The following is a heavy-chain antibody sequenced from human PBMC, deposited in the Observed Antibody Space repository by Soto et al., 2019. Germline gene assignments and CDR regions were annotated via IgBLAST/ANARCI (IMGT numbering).Heavy chain of an antibody. CDR1: GYTFTGYY. CDR2: INPNSGGT. V-gene: IGHV1-2*02. J-gene: IGHJ6*02. D-gene: IGHD6-13*01. CDR3: ARVSQYSRSWLPVRDHYGMDV. Sequence: SVKVSCKASGYTFTGYYMHWVRQAPGQGLEWMGWINPNSGGTNYAQKFQGRVTMTRDTSISTDYMELSRLRSDDTAVYYCARVSQYSRSWLPVRDHYGMDVWGQGNTVTVSS.